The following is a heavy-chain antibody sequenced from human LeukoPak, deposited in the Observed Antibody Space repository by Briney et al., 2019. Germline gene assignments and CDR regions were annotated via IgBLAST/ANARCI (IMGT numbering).Heavy chain of an antibody. CDR3: ARHRSGITSPFDY. CDR2: IYPGDSES. D-gene: IGHD1-7*01. Sequence: GASLKISSKGSGYSFINYWIGWVRQMPGKGLEWMGIIYPGDSESRYSPSFQGQVTISADKSISTAYLQWNSLKASDTAMYYCARHRSGITSPFDYWGQGTLVTVSS. V-gene: IGHV5-51*01. CDR1: GYSFINYW. J-gene: IGHJ4*02.